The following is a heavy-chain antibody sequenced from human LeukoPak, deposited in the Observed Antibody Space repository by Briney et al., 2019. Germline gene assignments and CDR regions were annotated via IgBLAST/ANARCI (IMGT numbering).Heavy chain of an antibody. V-gene: IGHV3-7*01. CDR2: IKQDGSER. J-gene: IGHJ4*02. D-gene: IGHD1-7*01. Sequence: GGSLRLSCAASGFTFSDYWMTWVRQAPGKGLEWVAHIKQDGSERYDGDSVKGRFTISRDNANNLVYLQMNSLGAGDTAVYYCARGWNYAFRFDYWGQGTLVTVSS. CDR1: GFTFSDYW. CDR3: ARGWNYAFRFDY.